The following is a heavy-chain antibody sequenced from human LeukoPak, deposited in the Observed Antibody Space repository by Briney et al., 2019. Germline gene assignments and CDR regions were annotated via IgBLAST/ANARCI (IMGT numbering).Heavy chain of an antibody. Sequence: ASVKVSCKASGGTFSSYAISWVRQAPGQGLEWMGGIIPIFGTANYAQKFQGRVTITTDESTSTAYMELSSLRSEDTAVYYCANTQRELLHFDYWGQGTPVTVSS. CDR1: GGTFSSYA. CDR3: ANTQRELLHFDY. D-gene: IGHD1-26*01. V-gene: IGHV1-69*05. CDR2: IIPIFGTA. J-gene: IGHJ4*02.